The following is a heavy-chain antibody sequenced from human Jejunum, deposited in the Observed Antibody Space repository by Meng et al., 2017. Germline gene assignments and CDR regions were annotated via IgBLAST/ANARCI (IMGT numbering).Heavy chain of an antibody. CDR3: ARDKDGYTY. CDR2: INTDGSST. Sequence: GESLKISCAASGFTFSSYYMHWVRQVPGKGLVWVSRINTDGSSTNYADSVKGRFTISRDNAKNTLYLQMNSLRAEDTAVYYCARDKDGYTYWGQGTLVTVSS. CDR1: GFTFSSYY. V-gene: IGHV3-74*01. D-gene: IGHD5-24*01. J-gene: IGHJ4*02.